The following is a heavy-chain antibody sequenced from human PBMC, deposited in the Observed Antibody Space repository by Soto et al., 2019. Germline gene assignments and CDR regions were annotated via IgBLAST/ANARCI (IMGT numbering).Heavy chain of an antibody. V-gene: IGHV3-72*01. CDR3: VIVQLSRVPYKSPDY. Sequence: EVHLVESGGGLVQPGGSLRVACAASGFTFSNYYMDWVRQAPGKGLEWVGRITNKANSYTTQYAASVKGRFTVSRDDSENSLYLQMGSRKAEDTAVDYCVIVQLSRVPYKSPDYLGQGTLVTVSS. J-gene: IGHJ4*02. CDR2: ITNKANSYTT. D-gene: IGHD1-20*01. CDR1: GFTFSNYY.